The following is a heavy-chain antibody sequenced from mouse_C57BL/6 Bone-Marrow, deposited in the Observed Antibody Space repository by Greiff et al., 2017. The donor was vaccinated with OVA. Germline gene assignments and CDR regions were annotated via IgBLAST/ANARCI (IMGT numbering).Heavy chain of an antibody. CDR3: SRRGCYYFDY. Sequence: VQLQQPGAELVKPGASVKLSCKASGYTFTSYWMHWVKQRPGQGLEWIGMIHPNSGSTNYNEKFKSKATLTVDKSSSTAYMQLSSLTSEDSAVYYCSRRGCYYFDYWGQGTTLTVSS. J-gene: IGHJ2*01. CDR2: IHPNSGST. V-gene: IGHV1-64*01. CDR1: GYTFTSYW.